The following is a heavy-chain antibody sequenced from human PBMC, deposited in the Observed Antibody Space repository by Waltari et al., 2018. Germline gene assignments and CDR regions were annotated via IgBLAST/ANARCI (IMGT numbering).Heavy chain of an antibody. Sequence: QVNLVESGGGVVQPGGALRLSRATSGFTFRNFGMHWVRQAPGKGLEWVALIWFDGSDKFYADSVRGRFTISRDNSARTLYLDMDSLRLDDTAMYYCAKDAFGNTYLDFWGQGTLVTVSS. D-gene: IGHD2-2*02. CDR1: GFTFRNFG. J-gene: IGHJ4*02. V-gene: IGHV3-30*02. CDR2: IWFDGSDK. CDR3: AKDAFGNTYLDF.